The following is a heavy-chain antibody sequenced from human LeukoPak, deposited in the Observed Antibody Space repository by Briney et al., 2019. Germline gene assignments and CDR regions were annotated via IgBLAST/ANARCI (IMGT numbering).Heavy chain of an antibody. V-gene: IGHV5-51*01. D-gene: IGHD2-15*01. J-gene: IGHJ4*02. Sequence: GESLRISCKGSGYGFANTWIAWVRQMPGKGLEWMGNIYPSDSDTKYSPSFKGQVIMSVDRSINTAYLQWSSLKASDTAMYYCARTQGYFRGDTCYFLESDYWGQGSLVTVSS. CDR2: IYPSDSDT. CDR3: ARTQGYFRGDTCYFLESDY. CDR1: GYGFANTW.